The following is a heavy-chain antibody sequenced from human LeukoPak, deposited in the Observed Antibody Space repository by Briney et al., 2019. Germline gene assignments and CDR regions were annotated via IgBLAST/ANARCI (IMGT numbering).Heavy chain of an antibody. CDR1: GFTFSSYA. Sequence: GGSLRLSCAASGFTFSSYAMSWVRQAPGKGLEWVSAISGSGGSTYYADSVKGRFTISRGNSKNTLYLQMNSLRAEDTAVYYCAKGSERWLQFPGYWGQGTLVTVSP. D-gene: IGHD5-24*01. V-gene: IGHV3-23*01. CDR3: AKGSERWLQFPGY. J-gene: IGHJ4*02. CDR2: ISGSGGST.